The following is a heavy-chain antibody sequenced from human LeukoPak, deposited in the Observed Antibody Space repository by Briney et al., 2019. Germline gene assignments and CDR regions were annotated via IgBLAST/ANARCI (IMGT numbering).Heavy chain of an antibody. D-gene: IGHD1-26*01. CDR2: IKSKTDGGTT. CDR1: GFTFSNAW. V-gene: IGHV3-15*01. J-gene: IGHJ6*03. CDR3: TTDPIVGAHYYYYYMDV. Sequence: GGSLRLSCAASGFTFSNAWMSWVRQAPGPGLEWVGRIKSKTDGGTTDYAAPVKGRFTISRDDSKNTLYLQMNSLKTEDTAVYYCTTDPIVGAHYYYYYMDVWGKGTTVTISS.